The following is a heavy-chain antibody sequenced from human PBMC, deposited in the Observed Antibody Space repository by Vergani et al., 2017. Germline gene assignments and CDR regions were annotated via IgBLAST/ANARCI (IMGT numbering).Heavy chain of an antibody. CDR3: AKSSNDILTGYYHFDY. CDR1: GFTFSSYG. V-gene: IGHV3-30*02. D-gene: IGHD3-9*01. Sequence: LQLVESGGGLVQPGGSLRLSCAASGFTFSSYGMPWVRQAPGKGLEWVAFIRYAGSNKYYADSVKGRFTISRDNSKNTLYLQMNSLRTEDTAVYYCAKSSNDILTGYYHFDYWGQGTLVTVSS. J-gene: IGHJ4*02. CDR2: IRYAGSNK.